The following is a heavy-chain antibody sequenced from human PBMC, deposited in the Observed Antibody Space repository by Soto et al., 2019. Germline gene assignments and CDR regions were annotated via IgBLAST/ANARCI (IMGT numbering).Heavy chain of an antibody. CDR1: GYTFTSYG. CDR2: ISAYNGNT. CDR3: ASGVYTVTTFEY. J-gene: IGHJ4*02. Sequence: VASVKVSCKASGYTFTSYGISWVRQAPGQGLEWMGWISAYNGNTNYAQKLQGRVTMTTDTSTTTAYMELRSLRSDDTAVYYCASGVYTVTTFEYWGQGTLVPVSS. D-gene: IGHD4-17*01. V-gene: IGHV1-18*01.